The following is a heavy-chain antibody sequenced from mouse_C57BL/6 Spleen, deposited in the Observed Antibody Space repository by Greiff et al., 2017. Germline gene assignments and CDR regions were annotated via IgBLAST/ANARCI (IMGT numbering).Heavy chain of an antibody. V-gene: IGHV14-1*01. CDR2: IDPEDGDT. Sequence: VQMQQSGAELVRPGASVKLSCTASGFNIKDYYMHWVKQRPEQGLEWIGRIDPEDGDTEYAPKFQGKATMTADTSSNTAYLQLSSLTSEDTAVXYCTSDYYYGSLDYWGQGTTLTVSS. CDR3: TSDYYYGSLDY. D-gene: IGHD1-1*01. CDR1: GFNIKDYY. J-gene: IGHJ2*01.